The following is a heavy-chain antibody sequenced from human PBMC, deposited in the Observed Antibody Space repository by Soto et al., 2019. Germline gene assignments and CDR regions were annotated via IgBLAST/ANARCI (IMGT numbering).Heavy chain of an antibody. D-gene: IGHD3-10*01. V-gene: IGHV1-69*13. CDR3: ARFLGGAGSYYDGQNYNYYNGMDV. Sequence: SVKVSCKASGGPYNSFAISWVRQAPGQGLEWIGGIIPVFGTATYAQKFKGRVTITAEESTSTAYMELSSLTSEDTAVYYCARFLGGAGSYYDGQNYNYYNGMDVWGQGTTVTISS. CDR1: GGPYNSFA. CDR2: IIPVFGTA. J-gene: IGHJ6*02.